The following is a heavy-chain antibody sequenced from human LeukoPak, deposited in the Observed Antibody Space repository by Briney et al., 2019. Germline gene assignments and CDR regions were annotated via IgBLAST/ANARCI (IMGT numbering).Heavy chain of an antibody. Sequence: GGSLRLSCAASGFTFSSYAMSWVRQAPGKGLEWVSAISGSGGSTCYADSVKGRFTISRDNSKNTLYLQMNSLRAEDTAVYYCAKGLYSSGWYDLDYWGQGTLVTVSS. V-gene: IGHV3-23*01. J-gene: IGHJ4*02. D-gene: IGHD6-19*01. CDR3: AKGLYSSGWYDLDY. CDR2: ISGSGGST. CDR1: GFTFSSYA.